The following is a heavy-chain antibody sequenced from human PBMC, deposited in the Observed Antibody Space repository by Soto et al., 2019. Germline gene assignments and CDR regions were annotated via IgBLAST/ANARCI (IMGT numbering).Heavy chain of an antibody. Sequence: PGGSLRLSCAASGFTFSSYAMHWVRQAPGKGLEWVALISYDGSDKDYADSVKGRFTISRDNSRNTLFLQMNSLRAEDTAVYCCARDYYKYYDSSGYYRSPAYWGQGSL. CDR2: ISYDGSDK. CDR1: GFTFSSYA. CDR3: ARDYYKYYDSSGYYRSPAY. V-gene: IGHV3-30-3*01. J-gene: IGHJ4*02. D-gene: IGHD3-22*01.